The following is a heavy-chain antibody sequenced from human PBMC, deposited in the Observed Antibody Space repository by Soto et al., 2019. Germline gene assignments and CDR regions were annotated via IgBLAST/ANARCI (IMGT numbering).Heavy chain of an antibody. CDR2: IKQDGSGK. J-gene: IGHJ4*02. CDR1: GFTFSSYW. D-gene: IGHD6-19*01. Sequence: EVQLMESGGGLVQPGGSLRLSCAGSGFTFSSYWMNWVRQAPGKGLEWVANIKQDGSGKYYVDSVKGRFSISRDNAQNSMYLQMSSLRAEDTAVYYCAGGTGWLIDYWGQGTLVTVSS. V-gene: IGHV3-7*04. CDR3: AGGTGWLIDY.